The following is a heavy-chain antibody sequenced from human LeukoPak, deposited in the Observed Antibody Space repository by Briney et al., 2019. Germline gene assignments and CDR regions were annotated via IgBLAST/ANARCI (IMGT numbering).Heavy chain of an antibody. V-gene: IGHV3-30*18. D-gene: IGHD2-2*01. CDR1: GFTFSSYG. J-gene: IGHJ5*02. CDR2: ISYDGSKK. CDR3: AKGSQLRRNWFDP. Sequence: GGSLRLSCAASGFTFSSYGMRWVRQAPGKGLEWVAVISYDGSKKYYAASAKDGFTISRDNSKNTLYLQMNSLRAEDTAVYYCAKGSQLRRNWFDPWGQGTLVTVSS.